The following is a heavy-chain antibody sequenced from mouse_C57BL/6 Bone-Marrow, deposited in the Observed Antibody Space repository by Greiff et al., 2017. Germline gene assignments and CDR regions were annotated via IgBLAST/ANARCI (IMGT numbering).Heavy chain of an antibody. D-gene: IGHD2-1*01. CDR2: IDPNSGGT. Sequence: QVQLQQPGAELVKPGASVKLSCKASGYTFTSYWMHWVKQRPGRGLEWIGRIDPNSGGTKYNEKFKSKATLTVDKPSSTAYMQRSSLTSEDSAVYYCAREGSYGNYWYFEVWGTGTTVTVSS. J-gene: IGHJ1*03. CDR3: AREGSYGNYWYFEV. CDR1: GYTFTSYW. V-gene: IGHV1-72*01.